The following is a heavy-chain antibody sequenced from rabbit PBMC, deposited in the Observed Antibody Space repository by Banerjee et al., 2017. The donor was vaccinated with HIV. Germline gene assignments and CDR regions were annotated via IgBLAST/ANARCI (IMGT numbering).Heavy chain of an antibody. CDR3: ARYFYTYDYAHADYTYAANL. J-gene: IGHJ4*01. D-gene: IGHD6-1*01. CDR2: VYADSGNA. Sequence: QSLEESGGDLVKPGASLTLTCTASGFSFSSRYWMCWVHQAPGKGLEWIGCVYADSGNAHYASWAKGRFTISKTSSTTVTLQMTSLTAADTATYFCARYFYTYDYAHADYTYAANLWGPGTLVTVS. CDR1: GFSFSSRYW. V-gene: IGHV1S40*01.